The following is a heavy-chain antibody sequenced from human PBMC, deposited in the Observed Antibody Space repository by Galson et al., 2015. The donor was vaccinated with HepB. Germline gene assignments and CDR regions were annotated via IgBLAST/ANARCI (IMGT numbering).Heavy chain of an antibody. Sequence: SLRLSCAASGFIFNKNGMHWVRQAPGKGLEWVAVVSYDGNNKYYADSVKGRFTISKDNSNNTLYLQMNSLRDEDTAVYYCAKDFSLTAVTGRVFDYSGQGTLVTVSS. CDR3: AKDFSLTAVTGRVFDY. J-gene: IGHJ4*02. V-gene: IGHV3-30*18. D-gene: IGHD6-13*01. CDR2: VSYDGNNK. CDR1: GFIFNKNG.